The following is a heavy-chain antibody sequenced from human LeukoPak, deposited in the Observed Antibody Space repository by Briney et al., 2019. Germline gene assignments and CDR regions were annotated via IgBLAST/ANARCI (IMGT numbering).Heavy chain of an antibody. CDR1: GGSISTYY. V-gene: IGHV4-4*07. CDR2: IYSSGST. Sequence: SETLSLTCTVSGGSISTYYWSWIRQPAGKDLEWIGHIYSSGSTNYNPSLKSRVTISVDTSKNQFSLKVSSVTAADTAVYYCARGPRRERPRNWFDPWGQGTLVTVSS. J-gene: IGHJ5*02. D-gene: IGHD6-6*01. CDR3: ARGPRRERPRNWFDP.